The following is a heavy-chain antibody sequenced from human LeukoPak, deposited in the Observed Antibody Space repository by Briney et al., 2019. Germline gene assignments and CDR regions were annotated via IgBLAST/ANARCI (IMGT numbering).Heavy chain of an antibody. CDR2: IYYSGST. D-gene: IGHD6-13*01. CDR1: GGSISSYY. V-gene: IGHV4-59*01. Sequence: SETLSLTCTVSGGSISSYYWSWIRQPPGKGLEWIGYIYYSGSTNYNPSLKSRVTISVDTSKNQFSLKLSPVTAADTAVYYCARLAAAGFSFDYWGQGTLVTVSS. J-gene: IGHJ4*02. CDR3: ARLAAAGFSFDY.